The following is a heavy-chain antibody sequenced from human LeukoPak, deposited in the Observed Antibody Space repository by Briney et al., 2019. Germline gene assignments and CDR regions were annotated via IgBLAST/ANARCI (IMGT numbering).Heavy chain of an antibody. CDR2: IWYDGTNK. V-gene: IGHV3-33*01. D-gene: IGHD3-10*01. CDR3: ARGLGALY. J-gene: IGHJ4*02. Sequence: GGSLRLSCAASGFIFKRNGMHWVRQAPGKGLEWVALIWYDGTNKYYADSVEGRFTVSRDNSKNTLYLQMNSLRAEDTAVYYCARGLGALYWGQGTLVTVSS. CDR1: GFIFKRNG.